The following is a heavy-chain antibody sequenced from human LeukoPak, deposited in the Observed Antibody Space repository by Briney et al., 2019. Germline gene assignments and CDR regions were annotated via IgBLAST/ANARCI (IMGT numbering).Heavy chain of an antibody. Sequence: GGSLRLSCAASGFTVSSNYMSWVRQAPGKGLEWVSVIYSGGSTYYADSVKGRFTISRDNSKNTLYLQMNSLRAEDTAVYYCARVIAARERAWFGELRLYYYYYMDVWGKGTTVTISS. CDR3: ARVIAARERAWFGELRLYYYYYMDV. CDR2: IYSGGST. V-gene: IGHV3-66*01. D-gene: IGHD3-10*01. J-gene: IGHJ6*03. CDR1: GFTVSSNY.